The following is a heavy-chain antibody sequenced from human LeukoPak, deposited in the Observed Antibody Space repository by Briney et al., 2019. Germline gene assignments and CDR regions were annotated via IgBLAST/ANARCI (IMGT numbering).Heavy chain of an antibody. CDR3: ARSSTVYYDYVWGSYRPTYYFDY. CDR2: IDWDDDK. V-gene: IGHV2-70*04. Sequence: SGPTLVNPTQTLTPTCTFSGFSLSTSGMRVSWIRQPPGKALEWLARIDWDDDKFYSTSLKTRLTISKDTSKNQVVLTMTNMDPVDTATYYCARSSTVYYDYVWGSYRPTYYFDYWGQGTLVTVSS. J-gene: IGHJ4*02. D-gene: IGHD3-16*02. CDR1: GFSLSTSGMR.